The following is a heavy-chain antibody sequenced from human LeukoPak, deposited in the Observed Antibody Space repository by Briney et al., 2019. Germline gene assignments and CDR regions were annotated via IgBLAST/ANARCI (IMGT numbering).Heavy chain of an antibody. CDR1: GFTFSSYG. D-gene: IGHD1-7*01. CDR2: IRFDGSNN. V-gene: IGHV3-30*02. Sequence: GGSLRLSCAASGFTFSSYGMHWVRQAPGKGLEWVAYIRFDGSNNYYADSLKGRFTISRDNSKNTLYLQMNSLGVEDTAVYSCARGRVNYASDYWGQGTLVTVSS. CDR3: ARGRVNYASDY. J-gene: IGHJ4*02.